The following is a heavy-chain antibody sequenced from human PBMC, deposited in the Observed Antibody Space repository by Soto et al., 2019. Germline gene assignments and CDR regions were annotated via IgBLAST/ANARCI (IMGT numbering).Heavy chain of an antibody. D-gene: IGHD3-22*01. CDR1: GFTVSSNY. V-gene: IGHV3-66*01. CDR2: IYSGGST. J-gene: IGHJ4*02. CDR3: ARSTYYYDSSGYYFDY. Sequence: GGSLRLSCAASGFTVSSNYMSWVRQAQGKGLEWVSVIYSGGSTYYADSVKGRFTISRDNSKNTLYLQMNSLRAEDTAVYYCARSTYYYDSSGYYFDYWGQGTLVTVSS.